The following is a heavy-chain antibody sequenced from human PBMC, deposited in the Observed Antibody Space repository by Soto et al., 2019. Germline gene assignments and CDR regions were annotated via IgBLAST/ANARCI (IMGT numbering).Heavy chain of an antibody. CDR3: ARERPDGARLDP. V-gene: IGHV4-30-4*01. Sequence: SETLSLTCSVSGGSISSGDYYWSWIRQPPGKGLEWIGYIYYSGSTYYNPSLKSRVTISVDTSKNQFSLKLSSVTAADTAVYYCARERPDGARLDPWGQGTLVTVS. J-gene: IGHJ5*02. CDR2: IYYSGST. D-gene: IGHD6-6*01. CDR1: GGSISSGDYY.